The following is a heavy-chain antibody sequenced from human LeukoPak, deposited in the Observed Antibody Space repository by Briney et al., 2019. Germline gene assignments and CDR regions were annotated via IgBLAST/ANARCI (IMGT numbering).Heavy chain of an antibody. CDR3: ARRSSSGYFDY. V-gene: IGHV4-59*01. CDR1: GGSISSYY. CDR2: IYYSGST. Sequence: SETLSLTYTASGGSISSYYWSWIRQPPGKGLEWIGYIYYSGSTNYNPSLKSRVTISVDTSKNQFSLKLSSVTAADTAVYYCARRSSSGYFDYWGQGTLVTVSS. J-gene: IGHJ4*02.